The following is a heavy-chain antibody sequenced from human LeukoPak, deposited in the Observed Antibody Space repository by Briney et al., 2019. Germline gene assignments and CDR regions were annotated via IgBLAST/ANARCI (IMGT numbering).Heavy chain of an antibody. J-gene: IGHJ1*01. CDR1: GFSFSDYD. CDR2: ISGRSSHV. V-gene: IGHV3-21*01. Sequence: GGSLRLSCSASGFSFSDYDMNWVRQAPGKGLEWVSAISGRSSHVYYGESVKGRFTTSRDNAKNSLYLQLDSLGVEDTAVYYCGRAFPPLRTSSAGDLWGQGTLVTVSS. D-gene: IGHD3-16*01. CDR3: GRAFPPLRTSSAGDL.